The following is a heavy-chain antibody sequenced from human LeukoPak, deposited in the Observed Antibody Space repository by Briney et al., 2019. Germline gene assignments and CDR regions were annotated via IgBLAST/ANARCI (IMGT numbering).Heavy chain of an antibody. CDR2: ISGGGGST. D-gene: IGHD3-3*01. V-gene: IGHV3-23*01. J-gene: IGHJ4*02. CDR1: GFTFTSYS. Sequence: GGSLRLSCAASGFTFTSYSMNWVRQAPGKGLEWVSTISGGGGSTYYADSVKGRFTISRDNSKNTLYLQMNSLRAEDTAVYYCAKLGGYDFWSGYPLDYWGQGTLVTVSS. CDR3: AKLGGYDFWSGYPLDY.